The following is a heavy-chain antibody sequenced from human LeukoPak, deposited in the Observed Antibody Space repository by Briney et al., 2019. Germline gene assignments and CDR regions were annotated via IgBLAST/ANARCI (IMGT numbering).Heavy chain of an antibody. CDR2: FDPEDGET. CDR3: ARGGGGDFRVSDY. D-gene: IGHD2-21*02. V-gene: IGHV1-24*01. CDR1: GYTLTELS. Sequence: ASVKVSCKVSGYTLTELSMHWVRQAPGKGLEWMGGFDPEDGETIYAQKFQGRVTITADKSTSTAYMELSSLRSEDTAVYYCARGGGGDFRVSDYWGQGTLVTVSS. J-gene: IGHJ4*02.